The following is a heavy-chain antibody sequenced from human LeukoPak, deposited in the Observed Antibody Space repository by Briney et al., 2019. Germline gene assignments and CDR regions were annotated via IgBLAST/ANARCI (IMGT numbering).Heavy chain of an antibody. Sequence: GGSLRVSCAASGFTFSDYTMNWVRQAPGKGLEWVSSISSRSDYIHYADSVKGRFTISRDNSKNTLYLQMNSLRAEDTTVYYCARDLGTSSHYYYGMDVWGKGTTVTVSS. D-gene: IGHD2-2*01. CDR1: GFTFSDYT. CDR2: ISSRSDYI. CDR3: ARDLGTSSHYYYGMDV. V-gene: IGHV3-21*01. J-gene: IGHJ6*04.